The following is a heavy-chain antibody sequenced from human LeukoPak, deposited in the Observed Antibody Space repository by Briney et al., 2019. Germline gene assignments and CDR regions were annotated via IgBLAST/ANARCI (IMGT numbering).Heavy chain of an antibody. CDR3: ARDWPSEWQQLPDYDAVDI. CDR2: ISGSGGST. V-gene: IGHV3-23*01. J-gene: IGHJ3*02. CDR1: GFTFSSYA. D-gene: IGHD6-13*01. Sequence: PGGSLRLSCAASGFTFSSYAMSWVRQPPGKGLEWVSSISGSGGSTYDAVSVKGRFTISRDNSKNTLDLQMNSLRADDTAVYYCARDWPSEWQQLPDYDAVDIWGQGTMGTVSS.